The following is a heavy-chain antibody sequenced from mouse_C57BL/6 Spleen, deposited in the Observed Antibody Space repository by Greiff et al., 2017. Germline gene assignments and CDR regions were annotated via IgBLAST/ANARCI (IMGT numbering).Heavy chain of an antibody. V-gene: IGHV1-75*01. CDR2: IFPGSGST. D-gene: IGHD1-1*01. CDR1: GYTFTDYY. CDR3: DRIYCYGSSYYFDY. J-gene: IGHJ2*01. Sequence: VQLQQSGPELVKPGASVKISCKASGYTFTDYYINWVKQRPGQGLEWIGWIFPGSGSTYYNEKFKGKATLTVDKSSSTAYMLLSSLTSEDSAVXFCDRIYCYGSSYYFDYWGQGTTLTVSS.